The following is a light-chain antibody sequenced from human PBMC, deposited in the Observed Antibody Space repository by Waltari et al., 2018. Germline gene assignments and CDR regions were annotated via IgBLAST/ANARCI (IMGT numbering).Light chain of an antibody. V-gene: IGLV1-44*01. Sequence: QSVLTHPHPPSGNPGQRVTTPCYGRYNTIGRNTVNCYRKPPGTAPKLLIYSNNQRPAGVPDRFSGSKSGTSAALAISGLQSEDEADYYCAAWDDSLNGVVFGGGTKLTVL. J-gene: IGLJ2*01. CDR2: SNN. CDR1: YNTIGRNT. CDR3: AAWDDSLNGVV.